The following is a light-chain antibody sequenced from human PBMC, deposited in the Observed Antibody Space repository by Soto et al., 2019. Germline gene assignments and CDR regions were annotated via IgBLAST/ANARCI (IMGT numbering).Light chain of an antibody. Sequence: ALTQPASVSGSPGQSITISCTGTSSDVGGYNYVFWYQQHPGKAPKLMIYEVSNRPSGVSNRFSGSKSGNTASLTISGLQAEDEADYYCSSYTSSSTLVFGTGTKVTVL. V-gene: IGLV2-14*01. CDR2: EVS. CDR1: SSDVGGYNY. J-gene: IGLJ1*01. CDR3: SSYTSSSTLV.